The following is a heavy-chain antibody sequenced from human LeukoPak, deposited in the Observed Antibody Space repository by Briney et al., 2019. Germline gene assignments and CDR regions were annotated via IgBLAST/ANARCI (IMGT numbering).Heavy chain of an antibody. CDR2: IYTSGST. D-gene: IGHD5-18*01. J-gene: IGHJ4*02. CDR1: GGSFSGYY. CDR3: ARGRYSYGIRD. Sequence: PSETLSLTCAVYGGSFSGYYWSWIRQPPGKGLEWIGRIYTSGSTNYNPSLKSRVTISVDTSKNQFSLKLSSVTAADTAVYYCARGRYSYGIRDWGQGTLVTVSS. V-gene: IGHV4-4*08.